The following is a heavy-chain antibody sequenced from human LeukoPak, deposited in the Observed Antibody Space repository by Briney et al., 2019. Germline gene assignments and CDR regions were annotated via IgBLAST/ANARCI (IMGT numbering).Heavy chain of an antibody. Sequence: GESLKISCEGSGYNFDSYWIAWVRQKAGEGLEWMGIIHPGDSDTRYNPAFQGQVIMSADKSLNTAYLQWSSLKSSDTGIYYCARRMDYFDTRSGSHLTGLDPWGQGTLVTVSS. V-gene: IGHV5-51*01. D-gene: IGHD3-22*01. CDR2: IHPGDSDT. CDR1: GYNFDSYW. CDR3: ARRMDYFDTRSGSHLTGLDP. J-gene: IGHJ5*02.